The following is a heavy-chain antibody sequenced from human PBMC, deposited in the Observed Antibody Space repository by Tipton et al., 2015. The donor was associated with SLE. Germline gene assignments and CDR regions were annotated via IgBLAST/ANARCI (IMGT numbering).Heavy chain of an antibody. CDR1: GFSITPNY. Sequence: SLRLSCAASGFSITPNYMGWVRQAPGKGLEWVSAISGGIITTDYADSVKGQFTISRDNSKRMVYLQMDGLRVDDTAVYYCARRGGYRAYEDYFDAWGQGTLVTVPS. J-gene: IGHJ4*02. CDR2: ISGGIITT. CDR3: ARRGGYRAYEDYFDA. D-gene: IGHD5-12*01. V-gene: IGHV3-53*01.